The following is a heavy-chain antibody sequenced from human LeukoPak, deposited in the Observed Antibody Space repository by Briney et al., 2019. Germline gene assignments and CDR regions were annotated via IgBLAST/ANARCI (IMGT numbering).Heavy chain of an antibody. Sequence: GGSLRLSCAVFGFTVSNNYMNWVRQAPGRGLEWVSSITGGSNYMYYRDSVKGRFTISRDNARNSLYLEMNSLRADDTAMYFCARSVVPAGAWFDPWGQGTLVIVS. J-gene: IGHJ5*02. V-gene: IGHV3-21*01. CDR2: ITGGSNYM. CDR1: GFTVSNNY. D-gene: IGHD2-2*01. CDR3: ARSVVPAGAWFDP.